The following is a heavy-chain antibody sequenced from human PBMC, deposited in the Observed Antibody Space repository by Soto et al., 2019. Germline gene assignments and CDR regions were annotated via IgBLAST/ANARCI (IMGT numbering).Heavy chain of an antibody. J-gene: IGHJ4*02. CDR2: IYYSGGT. D-gene: IGHD4-17*01. CDR1: GGSISSYY. Sequence: SETLSLTCTVSGGSISSYYWSWIRQPPGKGLEWIGYIYYSGGTNYNPSLKSRVTISVDTSKNQFSLKLSSVTAADTAVYYCARQLNYGDYEGTFDYWGQGTLVTVSS. CDR3: ARQLNYGDYEGTFDY. V-gene: IGHV4-59*01.